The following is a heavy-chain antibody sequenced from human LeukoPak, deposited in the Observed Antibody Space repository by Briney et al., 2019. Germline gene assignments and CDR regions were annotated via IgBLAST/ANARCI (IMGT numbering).Heavy chain of an antibody. D-gene: IGHD3-16*01. CDR1: GFTFSNNW. J-gene: IGHJ4*02. CDR2: INRDGTST. CDR3: AREYYGIES. V-gene: IGHV3-74*01. Sequence: PGGSLRLSCPASGFTFSNNWMHWVRQAPGKGLVWVSRINRDGTSTDYADSVKGRFTISRDNARNTLYLQMNSLRADDTAVCYCAREYYGIESWGQGTLVTVSS.